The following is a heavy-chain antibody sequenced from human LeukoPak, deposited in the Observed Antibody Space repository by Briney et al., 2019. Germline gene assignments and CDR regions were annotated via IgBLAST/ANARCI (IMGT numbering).Heavy chain of an antibody. D-gene: IGHD3-10*01. J-gene: IGHJ4*02. CDR1: GGSFSGYY. V-gene: IGHV4-34*01. CDR2: INHSGST. Sequence: SETLSLTCAVYGGSFSGYYWSWIRQPPGKGLEWIREINHSGSTNYNPSLKSRVTISVDTSKNQFSLKLSSVTAADTAVYYCARFGELLSSGDYWGRGTLVTVSS. CDR3: ARFGELLSSGDY.